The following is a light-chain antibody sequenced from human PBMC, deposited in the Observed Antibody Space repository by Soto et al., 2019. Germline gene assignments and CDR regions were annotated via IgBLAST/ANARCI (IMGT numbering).Light chain of an antibody. J-gene: IGKJ1*01. Sequence: DIQMTQSPSTLSASVGDRVTINCRASQSISSWLAWYQQKPGKAPELLIFSASSLQSGVPSRFSGSGSGTDFTLTIGSLQREDFATYFCQRTYSTPPTFGQGTKVDIK. CDR2: SAS. CDR1: QSISSW. CDR3: QRTYSTPPT. V-gene: IGKV1-39*01.